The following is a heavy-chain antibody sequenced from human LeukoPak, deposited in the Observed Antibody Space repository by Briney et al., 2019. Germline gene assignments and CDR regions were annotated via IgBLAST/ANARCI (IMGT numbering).Heavy chain of an antibody. CDR2: INHSGST. J-gene: IGHJ4*02. Sequence: PSETLSLTCAVYGGSFSGYYWSWIRQPPGKGLEWIGEINHSGSTNYNPSPKSRVTISVDTSKNQFSLKLSSVTAADTAVYYCARGRPHPPYSYGSSTSLVDYWGQGTLVTVSS. V-gene: IGHV4-34*01. CDR1: GGSFSGYY. D-gene: IGHD5-18*01. CDR3: ARGRPHPPYSYGSSTSLVDY.